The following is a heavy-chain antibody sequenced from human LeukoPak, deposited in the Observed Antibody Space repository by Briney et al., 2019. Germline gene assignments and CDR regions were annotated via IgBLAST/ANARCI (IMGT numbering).Heavy chain of an antibody. J-gene: IGHJ4*02. V-gene: IGHV3-7*01. CDR2: IKQDGSEK. CDR1: GFTFSSYW. D-gene: IGHD3-3*01. Sequence: PGGSLRLSCAASGFTFSSYWMSWVRQAPGKGLEWVANIKQDGSEKYYVDSVKGRFTISRDNAKNSLYLQMNSLRAEDTAVYYCATLWSGYYYYFDYWGQGTLVTVSS. CDR3: ATLWSGYYYYFDY.